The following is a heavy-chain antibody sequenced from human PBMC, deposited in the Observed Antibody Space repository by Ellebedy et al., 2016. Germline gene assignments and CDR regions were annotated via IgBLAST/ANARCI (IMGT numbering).Heavy chain of an antibody. CDR3: ARGLEDIAMATFQR. CDR2: IYYSGST. Sequence: SETLSLTCTVSGDSISSSSYYWGWIRQPPGKGLEWIGNIYYSGSTYYNPSLKSRVTISVDRSKNQFSLKLSSVTAADTAVYYCARGLEDIAMATFQRWGQGTLVTVSS. J-gene: IGHJ1*01. D-gene: IGHD5-18*01. V-gene: IGHV4-39*07. CDR1: GDSISSSSYY.